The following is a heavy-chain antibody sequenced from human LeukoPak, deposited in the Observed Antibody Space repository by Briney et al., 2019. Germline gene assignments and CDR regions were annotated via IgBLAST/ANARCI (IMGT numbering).Heavy chain of an antibody. Sequence: GGTLRLSCAASGFTFSSYGMTWVRQAPGKGLEWVSIISGGGDDTYYADSVKGRFTISRDNSKNTLYLQMTSLRAEDTAVYYCAKDNSYRTRHDSWGQGTLVTVSS. CDR1: GFTFSSYG. CDR2: ISGGGDDT. V-gene: IGHV3-23*01. J-gene: IGHJ4*02. CDR3: AKDNSYRTRHDS. D-gene: IGHD4-23*01.